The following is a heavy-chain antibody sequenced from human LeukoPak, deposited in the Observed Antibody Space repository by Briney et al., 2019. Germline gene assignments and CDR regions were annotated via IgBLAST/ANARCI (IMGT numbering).Heavy chain of an antibody. Sequence: GGSLRLSCAASGFTFSSYAMSWVRQAPGKGLEWVSAISGSGGSTYYADSVKGRFTISRDNFKNTLYLQMNSLRAEDTAVYYCAKSSSVTGYFDYWGQGTLVTVSS. CDR3: AKSSSVTGYFDY. J-gene: IGHJ4*02. CDR2: ISGSGGST. D-gene: IGHD1-14*01. V-gene: IGHV3-23*01. CDR1: GFTFSSYA.